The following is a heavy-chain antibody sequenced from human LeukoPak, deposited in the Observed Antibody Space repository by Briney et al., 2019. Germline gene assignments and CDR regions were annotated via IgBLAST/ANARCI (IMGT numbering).Heavy chain of an antibody. Sequence: SETLSLTCTVSGGSISSSSYYWGWIRQSPGKGLEWIGIIYYSGSTYYNPSLKSRVTISVDTSKNQFSLKLGSVTAADTAVYYYATYNSSQGWFDPWGQGTLVTVSS. J-gene: IGHJ5*02. CDR2: IYYSGST. D-gene: IGHD1-1*01. CDR3: ATYNSSQGWFDP. V-gene: IGHV4-39*01. CDR1: GGSISSSSYY.